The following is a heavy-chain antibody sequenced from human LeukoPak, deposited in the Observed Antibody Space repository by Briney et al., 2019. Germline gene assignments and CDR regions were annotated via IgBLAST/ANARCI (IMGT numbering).Heavy chain of an antibody. CDR3: ATGGVGAHPDWFDP. CDR2: FDPEDGET. J-gene: IGHJ5*02. V-gene: IGHV1-24*01. CDR1: GYTLTELS. D-gene: IGHD1-26*01. Sequence: ASVKVSCKVSGYTLTELSMHWVRQAPGKGLEWMGGFDPEDGETIYAQKFQGRVTMTEDTPTDTAYMELSSLRSEDTAVYYCATGGVGAHPDWFDPWGQGTPVTVSS.